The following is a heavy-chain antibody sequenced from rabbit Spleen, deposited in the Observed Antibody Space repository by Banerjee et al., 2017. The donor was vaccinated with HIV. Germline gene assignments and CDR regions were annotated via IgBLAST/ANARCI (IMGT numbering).Heavy chain of an antibody. D-gene: IGHD1-1*01. CDR3: ARNYVNAFDP. Sequence: QEQLVESGGGLVKPGASLTLTCKASGFTISSSYYMCWVRQAPGKGLELIACIDTSSVNTADATWAKGRFTISKTSSTTVTLQMTSLTAADTATYFCARNYVNAFDPWGPGTLVTVS. CDR2: IDTSSVNT. CDR1: GFTISSSYY. J-gene: IGHJ2*01. V-gene: IGHV1S45*01.